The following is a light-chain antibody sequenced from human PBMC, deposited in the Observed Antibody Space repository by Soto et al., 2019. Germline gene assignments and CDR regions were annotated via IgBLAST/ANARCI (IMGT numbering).Light chain of an antibody. V-gene: IGLV1-40*01. CDR1: SSNIGAGYD. CDR2: DVS. CDR3: TSYTARRLYD. Sequence: QSVLTQPPSVSGAPGQRVTISCTGSSSNIGAGYDVHWYQQHPGKAPKLLIYDVSNRPSGVSTRFSGSKSGNTASLTISGLQAEDEGDYYCTSYTARRLYDFGSGTKVTVL. J-gene: IGLJ1*01.